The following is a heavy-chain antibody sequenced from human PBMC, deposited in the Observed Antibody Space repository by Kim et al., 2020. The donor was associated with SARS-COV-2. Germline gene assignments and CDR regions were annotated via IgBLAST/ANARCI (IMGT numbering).Heavy chain of an antibody. V-gene: IGHV3-33*01. Sequence: GGSLRLSCAASGFTFSSYGMHWVRQAPGKGLEWVAVIWYDGSNEYYADSVKGRFTISRDNSKNTMYLQMNSLRAEDTAVYYCARDPDTAMVYFDYWGQGTLVTVSS. J-gene: IGHJ4*02. CDR1: GFTFSSYG. CDR3: ARDPDTAMVYFDY. D-gene: IGHD5-18*01. CDR2: IWYDGSNE.